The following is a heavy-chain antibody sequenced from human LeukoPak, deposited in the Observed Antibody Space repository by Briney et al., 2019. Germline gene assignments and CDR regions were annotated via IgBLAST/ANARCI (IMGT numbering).Heavy chain of an antibody. CDR2: INPNSGGT. J-gene: IGHJ4*02. Sequence: ASVKVSCKASGYTFTGYYMHWVRQAPGQGLERMGWINPNSGGTNYAQKFQGRVTMTRDTSISTAYMELSRLRSDDTAVYYCARHSGYYGYYFDYWGQGTLVTVSS. D-gene: IGHD3-22*01. CDR1: GYTFTGYY. V-gene: IGHV1-2*02. CDR3: ARHSGYYGYYFDY.